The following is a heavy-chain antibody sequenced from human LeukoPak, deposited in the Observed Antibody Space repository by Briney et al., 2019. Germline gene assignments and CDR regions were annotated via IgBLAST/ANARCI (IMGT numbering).Heavy chain of an antibody. CDR2: INPSGGST. CDR1: GYTFTSYY. CDR3: ARDGYYDSSGYPAYPWDY. Sequence: ASVNVSCKASGYTFTSYYMHWVRQAPGQGLEWMGIINPSGGSTSYAQKFQGRVTMTREMSTSTVYMELSSLRSEDTAVYYCARDGYYDSSGYPAYPWDYWGQGTLVTVSS. J-gene: IGHJ4*02. D-gene: IGHD3-22*01. V-gene: IGHV1-46*01.